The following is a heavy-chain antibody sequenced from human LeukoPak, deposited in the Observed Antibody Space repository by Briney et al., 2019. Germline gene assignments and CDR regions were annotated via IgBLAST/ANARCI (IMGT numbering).Heavy chain of an antibody. V-gene: IGHV3-30*02. CDR3: AKDAGTTYYFDY. J-gene: IGHJ4*02. D-gene: IGHD2/OR15-2a*01. Sequence: GGSLRLSCAASGFTFSSYGMHWVRQAPGKGLEWVAFMRYDGSNKYYADSVKGRFTISRDNSKNTLYLQMNSLRAEDTAVYYCAKDAGTTYYFDYWGQGTLVTVSS. CDR1: GFTFSSYG. CDR2: MRYDGSNK.